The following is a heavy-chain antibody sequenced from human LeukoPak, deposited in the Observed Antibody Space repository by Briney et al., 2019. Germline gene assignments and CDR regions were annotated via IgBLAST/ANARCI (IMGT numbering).Heavy chain of an antibody. D-gene: IGHD3-16*02. Sequence: PSETLSLTCAVYGGSFSGYYWSWIRQPPGKGLEWIGEINHSGSTNYNPSLKSRVTISVDTSENQFSLKLSSVTAADTAVYYCARRPYYDYVWGSYRRGYFDYWGQGTLVTVSS. CDR1: GGSFSGYY. J-gene: IGHJ4*02. CDR2: INHSGST. V-gene: IGHV4-34*01. CDR3: ARRPYYDYVWGSYRRGYFDY.